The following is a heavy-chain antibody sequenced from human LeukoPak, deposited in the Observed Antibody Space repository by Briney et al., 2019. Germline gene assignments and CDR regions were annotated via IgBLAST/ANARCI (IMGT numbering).Heavy chain of an antibody. V-gene: IGHV5-51*01. CDR1: GYSFTSYW. CDR3: ASSHYYDSSGYPHFDY. Sequence: GESLQISCKGSGYSFTSYWIGWVRQMPGKGLEWMGIIYPGDSDTRYSPSFQGQVTISADKSISTAYLQWSSLKASDTAMYYCASSHYYDSSGYPHFDYWGQGTLVTVSS. J-gene: IGHJ4*02. D-gene: IGHD3-22*01. CDR2: IYPGDSDT.